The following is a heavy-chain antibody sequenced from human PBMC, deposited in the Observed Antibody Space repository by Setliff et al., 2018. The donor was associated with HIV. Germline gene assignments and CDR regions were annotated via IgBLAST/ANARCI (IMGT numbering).Heavy chain of an antibody. V-gene: IGHV1-18*01. D-gene: IGHD6-6*01. CDR2: INIRSGNT. J-gene: IGHJ4*02. CDR1: GYSFTSSG. CDR3: ASDEPKNTEAAPGY. Sequence: GASVKVSCKASGYSFTSSGVSWVRQAPGQGLEWMGWINIRSGNTNYAKKFQGRVTMTTDTSTRTAYMGLKSLRSDDTAVYYCASDEPKNTEAAPGYWGQGTLVTAPQ.